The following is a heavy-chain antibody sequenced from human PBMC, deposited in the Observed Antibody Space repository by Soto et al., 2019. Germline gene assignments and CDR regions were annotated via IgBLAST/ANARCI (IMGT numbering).Heavy chain of an antibody. Sequence: PSETLSLTCAASGYSISSGCFWGWLRQPPGKGLEWIANRYHDGNTHYKPSLKSRVTMSVDTSKNQFSLKLNSVTAADTAVYYCARESYSGYHSYDYWGQGILVTVSS. CDR1: GYSISSGCF. CDR3: ARESYSGYHSYDY. CDR2: RYHDGNT. J-gene: IGHJ4*02. V-gene: IGHV4-38-2*02. D-gene: IGHD5-12*01.